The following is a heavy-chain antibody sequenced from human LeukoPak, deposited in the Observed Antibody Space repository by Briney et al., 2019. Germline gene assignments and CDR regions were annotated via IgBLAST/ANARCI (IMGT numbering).Heavy chain of an antibody. D-gene: IGHD2-2*01. CDR3: AKDLEAVVVVPAAFDY. J-gene: IGHJ4*02. CDR1: GFTFSSYA. CDR2: ISGSGGST. Sequence: PGGSLRLSCAASGFTFSSYAMSWVRQAPGKGLEWVSAISGSGGSTYYADSVKGRFTISSDNSKNTLYLQMNSLRAEDTAVYYCAKDLEAVVVVPAAFDYWGQGTLVTVSS. V-gene: IGHV3-23*01.